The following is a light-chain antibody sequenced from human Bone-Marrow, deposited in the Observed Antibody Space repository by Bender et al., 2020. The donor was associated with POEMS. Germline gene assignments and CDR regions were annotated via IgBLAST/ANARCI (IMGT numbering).Light chain of an antibody. CDR3: SSYTMTSPLGV. CDR1: SSDIGGYNY. J-gene: IGLJ1*01. Sequence: QSALTQPASVSGSPGQSITISCTGTSSDIGGYNYVSWYQQIPGKAPKLMVFAVTNRPSGVSNRFSGSKSGNTASLTIAGLQAEDEADYYCSSYTMTSPLGVFGTGTKVIVL. CDR2: AVT. V-gene: IGLV2-14*01.